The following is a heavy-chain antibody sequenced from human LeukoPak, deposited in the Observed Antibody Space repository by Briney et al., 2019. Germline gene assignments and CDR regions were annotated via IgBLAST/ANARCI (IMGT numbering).Heavy chain of an antibody. CDR2: IYPGDSDT. D-gene: IGHD3-10*01. Sequence: GESLKISCQGSGYSFTTYWIGWVRQVPGKGLECMGIIYPGDSDTRYSPSFQGQVTLSAEKSINTAYLQWSSLKASDTAMYYCARLGTYWSNYYFEYWGQGTLVTVSS. CDR1: GYSFTTYW. J-gene: IGHJ4*02. V-gene: IGHV5-51*01. CDR3: ARLGTYWSNYYFEY.